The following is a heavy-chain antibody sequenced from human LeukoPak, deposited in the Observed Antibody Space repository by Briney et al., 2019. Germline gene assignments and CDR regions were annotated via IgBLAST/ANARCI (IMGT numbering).Heavy chain of an antibody. J-gene: IGHJ4*02. D-gene: IGHD5-12*01. CDR3: ARSSTVYSGYDPKLGGFDY. Sequence: GGSLRLSCAASGFTFSSYEMNWVRQAPGKGLEWVSYISSSGSTIYYADSVKGRFTISRDNAKNSLYLQMNSLRAEDTAVYYCARSSTVYSGYDPKLGGFDYRGQGTLVTVSS. CDR2: ISSSGSTI. V-gene: IGHV3-48*03. CDR1: GFTFSSYE.